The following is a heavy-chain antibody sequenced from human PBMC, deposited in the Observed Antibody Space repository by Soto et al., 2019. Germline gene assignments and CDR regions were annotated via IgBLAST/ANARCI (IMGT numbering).Heavy chain of an antibody. V-gene: IGHV1-18*01. CDR3: AKGRSYYFYYGVDV. CDR2: ISAYNGNT. J-gene: IGHJ6*02. Sequence: GTSVKVSCEASGYSFASYGISWVRQDPGKGLEWMGWISAYNGNTNYAQKLQGRVTISRDNSKSTLYLQMNSLRAEDTVLYCCAKGRSYYFYYGVDVWGQGTTVTVSS. CDR1: GYSFASYG.